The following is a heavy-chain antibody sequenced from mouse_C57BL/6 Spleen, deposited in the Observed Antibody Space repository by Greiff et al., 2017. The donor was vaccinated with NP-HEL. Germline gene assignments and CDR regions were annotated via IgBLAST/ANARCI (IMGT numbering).Heavy chain of an antibody. D-gene: IGHD1-1*01. CDR3: ARSDYYGWFDY. CDR2: INPSDSGP. Sequence: QVHVMQPGTELVKPGASVKLSCKASGYTFTSYWMHWVKQRPGQGLEWIGNINPSDSGPHYNEKFKSKATLTVDKSSSTAYMQLSSLTSEDSAVYYCARSDYYGWFDYWGQGTTLTVSS. CDR1: GYTFTSYW. V-gene: IGHV1-53*01. J-gene: IGHJ2*01.